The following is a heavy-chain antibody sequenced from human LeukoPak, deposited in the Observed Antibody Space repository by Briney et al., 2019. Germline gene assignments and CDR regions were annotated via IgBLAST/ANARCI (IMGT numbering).Heavy chain of an antibody. V-gene: IGHV4-38-2*02. J-gene: IGHJ5*02. CDR2: IYHSGST. D-gene: IGHD3-10*01. CDR1: GYSISSGYY. Sequence: SETLSLTCTVSGYSISSGYYWGWIRQPPGKGLEWIGSIYHSGSTYYNPSLKSRVTISVDTSKNQFSLKLSSVTAADTAVYYCARKGSGSEFDPWGQGTLVTVSS. CDR3: ARKGSGSEFDP.